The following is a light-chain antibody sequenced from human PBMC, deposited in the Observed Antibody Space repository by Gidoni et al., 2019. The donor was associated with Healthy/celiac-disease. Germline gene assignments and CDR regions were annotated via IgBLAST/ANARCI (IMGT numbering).Light chain of an antibody. CDR1: QDISNY. CDR3: QQYDNLPRFT. J-gene: IGKJ3*01. CDR2: DAS. Sequence: DIQMTQSPSSLSASVGDRVTITCQASQDISNYLNWYQQKLGKAPKLLIYDASNLETGVPSRFSGSGSGTDFTFTISSLQPEDIATYYCQQYDNLPRFTFGPGTKVEIK. V-gene: IGKV1-33*01.